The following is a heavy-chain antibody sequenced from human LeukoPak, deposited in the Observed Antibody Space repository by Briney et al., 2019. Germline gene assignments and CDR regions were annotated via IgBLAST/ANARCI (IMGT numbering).Heavy chain of an antibody. CDR2: IYHSGST. Sequence: PSETLSLTCTVSGYSISSGYYWGWIRQPPGKGLEWIGSIYHSGSTYYNPSLKSRVTISVDTSKNQFSLKLSSVTAADTAVYYCAREIIAVAGKGWFDPCGQGTLVTVSS. CDR1: GYSISSGYY. V-gene: IGHV4-38-2*02. D-gene: IGHD6-19*01. CDR3: AREIIAVAGKGWFDP. J-gene: IGHJ5*02.